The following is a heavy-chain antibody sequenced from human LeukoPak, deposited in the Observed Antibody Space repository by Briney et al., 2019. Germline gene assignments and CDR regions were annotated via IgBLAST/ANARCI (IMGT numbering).Heavy chain of an antibody. D-gene: IGHD6-19*01. CDR3: ARGAVYSSGWREN. J-gene: IGHJ4*02. V-gene: IGHV4-34*01. Sequence: SETLSLTCAVYGGSFSGYYWSWIRQPPGKGLEWIGEINHSGSTNYNPSLKSRVTISVDTSKNQFSLKLSSVTAADTAVYYCARGAVYSSGWRENWGQGTLVTVSS. CDR2: INHSGST. CDR1: GGSFSGYY.